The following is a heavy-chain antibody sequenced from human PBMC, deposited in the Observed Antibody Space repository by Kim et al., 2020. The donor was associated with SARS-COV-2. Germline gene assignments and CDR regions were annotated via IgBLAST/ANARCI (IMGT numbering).Heavy chain of an antibody. V-gene: IGHV3-23*01. Sequence: GEGRFTLPRDNSKNTLYLQMNSLGAEDTAVYYCARDIAATSYYYYYGMDVWGQGTTVTVSS. D-gene: IGHD6-13*01. CDR3: ARDIAATSYYYYYGMDV. J-gene: IGHJ6*02.